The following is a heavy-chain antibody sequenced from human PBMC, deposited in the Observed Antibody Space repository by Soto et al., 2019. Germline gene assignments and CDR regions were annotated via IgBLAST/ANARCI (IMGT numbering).Heavy chain of an antibody. D-gene: IGHD3-10*01. CDR1: GGSVSSGSYY. CDR3: ARGALVRGVMVPYNWFDP. J-gene: IGHJ5*02. V-gene: IGHV4-61*01. CDR2: IYYSGST. Sequence: SETLSLTCTVSGGSVSSGSYYWSWIRQPPGKGLEWIGYIYYSGSTNYNPSLKSRVTISVDTSKNQFSLKLSPVTAADTAVYYCARGALVRGVMVPYNWFDPWGQGTLVTVSS.